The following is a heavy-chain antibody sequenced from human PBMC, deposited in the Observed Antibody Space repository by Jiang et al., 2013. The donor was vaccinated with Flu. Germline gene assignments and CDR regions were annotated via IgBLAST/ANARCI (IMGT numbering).Heavy chain of an antibody. V-gene: IGHV4-61*02. Sequence: PSQTLSLTCTVSGGSINTGSYYWSWIRQPAGKGLAWIGRIFADGRTDYKPSLKSRVTISLDMSQDQMSLRLRSVTAADAAVYYCVLTYYDILTGRETFDVWGQGTMVAVSS. CDR1: GGSINTGSYY. CDR3: VLTYYDILTGRETFDV. CDR2: IFADGRT. D-gene: IGHD3-9*01. J-gene: IGHJ3*01.